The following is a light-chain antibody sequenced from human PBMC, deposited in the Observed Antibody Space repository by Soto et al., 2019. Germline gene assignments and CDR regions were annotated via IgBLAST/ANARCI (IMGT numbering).Light chain of an antibody. J-gene: IGKJ1*01. CDR2: WAS. CDR3: QQFYHTPRT. V-gene: IGKV4-1*01. CDR1: QSVLYSSNNKNY. Sequence: DIVMTQSPDSLAMSLGERATINCKSSQSVLYSSNNKNYLAWYQQKPGQPPKLLIYWASTRESGVPDRFSGXXXXTDXXXXXXXXQXXXVAVYYCQQFYHTPRTFGQGTKVEIK.